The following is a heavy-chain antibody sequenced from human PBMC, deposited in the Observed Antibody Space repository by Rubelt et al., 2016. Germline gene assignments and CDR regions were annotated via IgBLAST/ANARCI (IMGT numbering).Heavy chain of an antibody. CDR1: GFTFSSYA. Sequence: EVQLLESGGGLVQPGGSLRLSCAASGFTFSSYAMSWVRQAPGTGLEWVSATSGSGYHNYYADLVEGRFTISSDNSKNTLYLQMNSLRAEDTAVYYCAKCLRGSGYCYFDYWGLGTLVTVSS. CDR3: AKCLRGSGYCYFDY. V-gene: IGHV3-23*01. CDR2: TSGSGYHN. J-gene: IGHJ4*02. D-gene: IGHD3-22*01.